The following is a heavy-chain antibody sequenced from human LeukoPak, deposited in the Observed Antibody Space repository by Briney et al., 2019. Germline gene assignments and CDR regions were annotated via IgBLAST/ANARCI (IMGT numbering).Heavy chain of an antibody. CDR2: IYYSGST. CDR3: ARVRLSTGGFQLLRAALENAFDI. J-gene: IGHJ3*02. CDR1: GGSISSYY. V-gene: IGHV4-59*01. D-gene: IGHD4-11*01. Sequence: SETLSLTCTVSGGSISSYYWSWIRQPPGKGLEWIGYIYYSGSTNYNPSLKSRVTISVDTSKNQFSLKLSSVTAAGTAVYYCARVRLSTGGFQLLRAALENAFDIWGQGTMVTVSS.